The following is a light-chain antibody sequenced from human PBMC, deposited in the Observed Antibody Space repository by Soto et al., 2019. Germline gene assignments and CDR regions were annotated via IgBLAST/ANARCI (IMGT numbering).Light chain of an antibody. CDR1: QGIAPY. V-gene: IGKV1-27*01. CDR3: EKVNSAPLT. J-gene: IGKJ4*01. Sequence: VQMTQSPSSLSAFVGDRVTITCRASQGIAPYLAWFQQKPGKVPKLLIYATSTLQSGVPSRFRGSGSGTNFTLTTISLQPEDFGTYYCEKVNSAPLTFAGGTKGEIK. CDR2: ATS.